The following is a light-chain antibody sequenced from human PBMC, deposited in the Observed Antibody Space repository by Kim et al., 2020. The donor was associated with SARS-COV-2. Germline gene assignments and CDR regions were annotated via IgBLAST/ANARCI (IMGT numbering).Light chain of an antibody. CDR3: QQTNNFPYT. J-gene: IGKJ2*01. V-gene: IGKV1-12*01. CDR2: AAY. CDR1: QDFRSW. Sequence: DIQMTQSPSFVSASVGDGVTISCRASQDFRSWLSWYQQRPGQAPRLLIYAAYNLQTGVPSRFSGSGSGTDFTLTISSLQPEDFATYYCQQTNNFPYTFGQGTKLEI.